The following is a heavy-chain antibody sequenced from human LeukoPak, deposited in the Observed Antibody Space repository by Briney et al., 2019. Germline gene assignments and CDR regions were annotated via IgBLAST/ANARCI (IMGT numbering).Heavy chain of an antibody. V-gene: IGHV3-30*03. D-gene: IGHD5-18*01. CDR3: TAGGGTAMVIDY. J-gene: IGHJ4*02. CDR1: GFTFSSYG. Sequence: GRSLRPSCAASGFTFSSYGMHWVRQAPGKGLEWVAVISYDVSNKYYADSVKGRFTISRDNSKNTLYLQMNSLRAEDTAVYYCTAGGGTAMVIDYWGRGTLVTVSS. CDR2: ISYDVSNK.